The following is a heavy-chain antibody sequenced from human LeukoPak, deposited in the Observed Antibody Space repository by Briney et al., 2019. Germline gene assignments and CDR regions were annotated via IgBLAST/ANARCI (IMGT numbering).Heavy chain of an antibody. Sequence: GGSLRLSCAASGFTFSSYWMSWVRQAPGKGLEWVANIKHDGSEKYYVDSVKGRFTISRDNAKNSLYLQMNSLRAEDTAVYYCARSNYLEYCYDSSGYYRGYNWFDPWGQGTLVTVSS. CDR3: ARSNYLEYCYDSSGYYRGYNWFDP. CDR2: IKHDGSEK. J-gene: IGHJ5*02. V-gene: IGHV3-7*01. CDR1: GFTFSSYW. D-gene: IGHD3-22*01.